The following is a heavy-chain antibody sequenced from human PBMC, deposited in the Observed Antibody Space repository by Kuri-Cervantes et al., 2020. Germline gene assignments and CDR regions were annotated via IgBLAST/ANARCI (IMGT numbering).Heavy chain of an antibody. CDR2: IYSSGST. D-gene: IGHD6-19*01. CDR3: ASQYSSGWYEAPY. Sequence: SETLSLTCTVSGGSISSYYWSWIRQPAGKGLEWIGRIYSSGSTNYNPSLKSRVTISVDKSKNQFSLKLSSVTAADTAVYYCASQYSSGWYEAPYWGQGTLVTVSS. J-gene: IGHJ4*02. V-gene: IGHV4-4*07. CDR1: GGSISSYY.